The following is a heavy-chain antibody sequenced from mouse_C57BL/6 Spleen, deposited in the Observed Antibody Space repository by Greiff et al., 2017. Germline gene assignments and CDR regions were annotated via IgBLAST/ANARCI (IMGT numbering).Heavy chain of an antibody. V-gene: IGHV1-42*01. CDR1: GYSFTGYY. Sequence: VQLKQSGPELVKPGASVKISCKASGYSFTGYYMNWVKQSPEKSLEWIGEINPSTGGTTYNQKFKAKATLTVDKSSSTAYMQRKSLTSEDSAVYYCARRAYYGSDPLDYWGQGTTLTVSS. D-gene: IGHD1-1*01. J-gene: IGHJ2*01. CDR2: INPSTGGT. CDR3: ARRAYYGSDPLDY.